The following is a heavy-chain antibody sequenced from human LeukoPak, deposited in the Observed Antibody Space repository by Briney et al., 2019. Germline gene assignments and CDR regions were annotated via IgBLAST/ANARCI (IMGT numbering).Heavy chain of an antibody. D-gene: IGHD4-23*01. CDR1: GFTFSDYY. V-gene: IGHV3-11*04. Sequence: GGSLRLSCAASGFTFSDYYMSWIRQAPGKGLEWVSHISSSGDTMYYADSVKGRFTISRDNAKNSLYLQMNSLRVDDTAVYYCARDRGYSTFDYWGQGTLATVSS. CDR2: ISSSGDTM. CDR3: ARDRGYSTFDY. J-gene: IGHJ4*02.